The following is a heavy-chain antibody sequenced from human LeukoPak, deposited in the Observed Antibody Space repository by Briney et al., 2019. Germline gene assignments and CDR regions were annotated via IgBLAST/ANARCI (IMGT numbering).Heavy chain of an antibody. CDR3: VRGVADSYGQFDN. D-gene: IGHD3-10*01. J-gene: IGHJ4*02. Sequence: GGSLRLSCAASGFSISTYWIHWVRQAPGKGLVWVSRINPDGSTTYYADSVKGRITISRDNAKNTLYLQMNSLRAEDTAAYYCVRGVADSYGQFDNWGQGTLVTVSS. V-gene: IGHV3-74*01. CDR2: INPDGSTT. CDR1: GFSISTYW.